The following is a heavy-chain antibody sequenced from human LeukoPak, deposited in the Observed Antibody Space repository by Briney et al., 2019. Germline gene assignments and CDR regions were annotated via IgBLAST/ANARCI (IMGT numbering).Heavy chain of an antibody. Sequence: QPGGSLRLSCAASGFTFSSYEMNWVRQAPGKGLEWVSYISSSGSTIYYADSVKGRFTISRDNAKNSLYLQMNSLRAEDTAVYYCAGRYRGYDDYYYYGMDVWGKGTTVTVSS. CDR3: AGRYRGYDDYYYYGMDV. CDR2: ISSSGSTI. CDR1: GFTFSSYE. D-gene: IGHD5-12*01. J-gene: IGHJ6*04. V-gene: IGHV3-48*03.